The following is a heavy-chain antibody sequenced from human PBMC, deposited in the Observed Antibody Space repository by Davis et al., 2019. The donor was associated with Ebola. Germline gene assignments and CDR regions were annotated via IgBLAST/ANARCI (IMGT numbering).Heavy chain of an antibody. CDR2: INTNTGNP. Sequence: AASVKVSCKASGYTFTSYAMNWVRQAPGQGLEWMGWINTNTGNPTYAQGFTGRFVFSLDTSVSTAYLQISSLKAEDTAVYYCARGNDYSNYWPPSRWFDPWGQGTLVTVSS. CDR1: GYTFTSYA. D-gene: IGHD4-11*01. V-gene: IGHV7-4-1*02. CDR3: ARGNDYSNYWPPSRWFDP. J-gene: IGHJ5*02.